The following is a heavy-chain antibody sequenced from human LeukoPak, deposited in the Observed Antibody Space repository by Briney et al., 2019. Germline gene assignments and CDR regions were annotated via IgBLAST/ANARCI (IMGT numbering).Heavy chain of an antibody. J-gene: IGHJ4*02. CDR3: AKDWGPEMATNIGALGY. CDR2: ISGSGGST. D-gene: IGHD5-24*01. V-gene: IGHV3-23*01. CDR1: GFTFSSYA. Sequence: PGGSLRLSCAASGFTFSSYAMSWVRQAPGKGLEWVSAISGSGGSTYYADSVKGRFTISRDNSKNTLYLQMNSLRAEDTAVYYCAKDWGPEMATNIGALGYWGQGTLVTVSS.